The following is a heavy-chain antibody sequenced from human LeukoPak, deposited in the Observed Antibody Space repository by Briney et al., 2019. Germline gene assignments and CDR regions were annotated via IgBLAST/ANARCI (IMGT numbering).Heavy chain of an antibody. CDR1: GGSISSGNW. CDR2: VFHSGST. D-gene: IGHD6-19*01. J-gene: IGHJ3*01. CDR3: ARGISPGSGWFFDF. V-gene: IGHV4-4*02. Sequence: SETLSLTCAVSGGSISSGNWWSWVRQPPGKGLEWIGEVFHSGSTNYNPSLKSRVTISVDKSKNQFSLKLTSVTATDTAAYYCARGISPGSGWFFDFWGQGTMVTVSS.